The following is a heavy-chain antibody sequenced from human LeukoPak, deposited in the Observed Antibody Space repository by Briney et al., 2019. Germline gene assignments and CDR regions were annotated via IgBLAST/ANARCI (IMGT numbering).Heavy chain of an antibody. CDR3: ARGSTTVTTKDWFDP. CDR2: INTYETST. J-gene: IGHJ5*02. V-gene: IGHV3-74*03. Sequence: GGSLRLSCAASGFTFSSYWMPWVRQVPGKGLVWVARINTYETSTTYGDSVEGRFTISRDDAKNTLDLEMNSLRDDDTAVYYCARGSTTVTTKDWFDPWGQGTQVTVSS. CDR1: GFTFSSYW. D-gene: IGHD4-17*01.